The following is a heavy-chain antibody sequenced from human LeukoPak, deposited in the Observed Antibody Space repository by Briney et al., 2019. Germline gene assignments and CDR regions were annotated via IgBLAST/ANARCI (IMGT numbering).Heavy chain of an antibody. Sequence: GGSLRPSCAASGFTFSTYTMNWVRQAPGKGLESLSSIRSGSTYIYYAGSLKGRFTISRDNAQNSLYLQMNSLRAEDTAMYYCAREGGRATESYYYYGLDVWGQGTTVNVSS. CDR3: AREGGRATESYYYYGLDV. V-gene: IGHV3-21*01. CDR2: IRSGSTYI. J-gene: IGHJ6*02. CDR1: GFTFSTYT. D-gene: IGHD3-10*01.